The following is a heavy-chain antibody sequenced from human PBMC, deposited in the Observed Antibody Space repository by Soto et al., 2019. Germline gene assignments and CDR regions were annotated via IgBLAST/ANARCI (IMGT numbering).Heavy chain of an antibody. Sequence: QVQLQESGPGLVKPSETLSLTCTVSGGSISAYYWSWIRQPAGKGLEWIGRIYTSGRTDYNPSLSSRVSISIDTSKSQFSLKVTSMTAADTAVYYCARERREKIHDGYDIDYWGQGTLVTVSS. V-gene: IGHV4-4*07. D-gene: IGHD5-12*01. CDR1: GGSISAYY. CDR2: IYTSGRT. CDR3: ARERREKIHDGYDIDY. J-gene: IGHJ4*02.